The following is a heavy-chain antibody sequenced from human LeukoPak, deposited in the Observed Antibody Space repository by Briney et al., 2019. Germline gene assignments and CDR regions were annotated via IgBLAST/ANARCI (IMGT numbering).Heavy chain of an antibody. V-gene: IGHV2-26*01. CDR1: GFSLSNARMG. D-gene: IGHD6-13*01. CDR3: ARIQDSSNDY. Sequence: GPALVKPTEPLTLTCTVSGFSLSNARMGVSWIRQPPGEALEWLAHIFSNDEKSYSTSLKSRLTISKDTSKSQVVLTMTNMDPVDTATYYCARIQDSSNDYWGQGTLVTVSS. CDR2: IFSNDEK. J-gene: IGHJ4*02.